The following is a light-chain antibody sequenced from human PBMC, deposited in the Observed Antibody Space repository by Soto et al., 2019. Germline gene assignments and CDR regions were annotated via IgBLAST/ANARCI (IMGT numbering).Light chain of an antibody. CDR3: QQSYSSPPT. J-gene: IGKJ1*01. CDR2: KAS. CDR1: QSISSW. V-gene: IGKV1-39*01. Sequence: DIQMTQSPSSLSAAVADRVTITCLASQSISSWLAWYQQKPGKAPKLLIYKASSLQSGVPSRFSGSRSGPDFTLTISSLQPEDFATYYCQQSYSSPPTFGQGTKVDIK.